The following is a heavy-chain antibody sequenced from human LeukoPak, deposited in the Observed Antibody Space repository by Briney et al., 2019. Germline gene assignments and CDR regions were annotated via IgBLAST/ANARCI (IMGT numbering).Heavy chain of an antibody. CDR3: AKDNRATTVTPTLDC. CDR1: GFIFRNYA. CDR2: ISGSGGVT. J-gene: IGHJ4*02. Sequence: PGGSLRLSCAASGFIFRNYAMSWVRQVPGKGLEWVSGISGSGGVTYFADSVKGRFTISRDNSKNTLYLQINSLRVEDTAIYYCAKDNRATTVTPTLDCWGQGTLVTVSS. D-gene: IGHD4-11*01. V-gene: IGHV3-23*01.